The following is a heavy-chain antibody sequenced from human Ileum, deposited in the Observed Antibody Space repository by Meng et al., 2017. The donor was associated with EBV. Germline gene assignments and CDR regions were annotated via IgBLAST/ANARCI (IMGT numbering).Heavy chain of an antibody. D-gene: IGHD1-26*01. CDR2: MSYSGST. CDR3: AGDPHSGSPH. V-gene: IGHV4-61*01. CDR1: GGSVSSAHSF. Sequence: QVQVQGSGPGLVKLSETLSLTCTVSGGSVSSAHSFWTWIRRPPGKGLEWIGYMSYSGSTNYSPPLESRVTISVDTSKNQFSLKLSSVTAADTAVYYCAGDPHSGSPHWGQGTLVTVSS. J-gene: IGHJ4*02.